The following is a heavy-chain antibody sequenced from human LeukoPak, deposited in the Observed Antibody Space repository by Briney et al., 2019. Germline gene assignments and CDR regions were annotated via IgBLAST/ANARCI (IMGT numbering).Heavy chain of an antibody. Sequence: PGGSLRLSCEASGFTFSSYTMHWVRQAPGKGLEWVALILYDESNKYYADYVKGRFTISRDNSKNTLYLQMNSLRAEDTAVYYCARDWGYRNGRPLDYWGQGTLVTVSS. D-gene: IGHD5-18*01. CDR2: ILYDESNK. V-gene: IGHV3-30-3*01. CDR3: ARDWGYRNGRPLDY. J-gene: IGHJ4*02. CDR1: GFTFSSYT.